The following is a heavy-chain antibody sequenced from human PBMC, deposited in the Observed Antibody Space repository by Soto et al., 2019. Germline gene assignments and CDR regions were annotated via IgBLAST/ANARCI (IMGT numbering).Heavy chain of an antibody. CDR1: GGSFSHYF. V-gene: IGHV4-34*01. Sequence: SETLSLTCAVYGGSFSHYFWNWIRQPPGKGLEWIGEINHSGSTNYNPSLKSRVTISLDTSKNQFSLKLSSVTAADTAVYYCARGASVTNTFSYYYAMDVCGQGTTVTVYS. CDR2: INHSGST. D-gene: IGHD2-8*01. J-gene: IGHJ6*02. CDR3: ARGASVTNTFSYYYAMDV.